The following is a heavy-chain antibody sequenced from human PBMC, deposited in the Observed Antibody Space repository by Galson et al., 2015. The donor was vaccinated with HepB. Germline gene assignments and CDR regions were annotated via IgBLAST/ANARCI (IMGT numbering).Heavy chain of an antibody. CDR1: GYSLTSYW. V-gene: IGHV5-51*03. J-gene: IGHJ4*02. CDR2: IYPGDSDT. D-gene: IGHD3-10*01. Sequence: QSGAEVKKPGESLKITCKGSGYSLTSYWIGWVRQMPGKGLEWMGIIYPGDSDTRYSPSFQGQVTISADKSISTAYLQWSSLKASDTAMYYCASFTMVRGVTTPFDYWGQGTLVTVSS. CDR3: ASFTMVRGVTTPFDY.